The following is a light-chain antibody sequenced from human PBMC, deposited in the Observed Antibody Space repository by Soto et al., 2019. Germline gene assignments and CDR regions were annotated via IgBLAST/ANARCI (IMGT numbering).Light chain of an antibody. CDR2: GAS. V-gene: IGKV3-20*01. J-gene: IGKJ2*01. CDR3: QQYGSSPPYT. Sequence: EIVFTQSPGTLSLSPGERATLSCRASQSVSSSYLAWYQQKPGQAPRLLIYGASSRATGIPDRFSGSGSGTDFTLTISRLEPEDFGVYYCQQYGSSPPYTFGQGTKLESK. CDR1: QSVSSSY.